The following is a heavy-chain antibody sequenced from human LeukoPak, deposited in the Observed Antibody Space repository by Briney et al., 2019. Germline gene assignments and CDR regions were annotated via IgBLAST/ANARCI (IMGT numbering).Heavy chain of an antibody. CDR2: INPNSGGT. D-gene: IGHD1-26*01. V-gene: IGHV1-2*02. Sequence: GASVKVSCKASGYTFTGYYMHWVRQAPGQGLEWMGWINPNSGGTNYAQKFQGRVTMTRDTSISTAYMELSRLRSDDTAVYYCARSVGATYYYYYYYMDVWGKGTTVTVSS. CDR1: GYTFTGYY. J-gene: IGHJ6*03. CDR3: ARSVGATYYYYYYYMDV.